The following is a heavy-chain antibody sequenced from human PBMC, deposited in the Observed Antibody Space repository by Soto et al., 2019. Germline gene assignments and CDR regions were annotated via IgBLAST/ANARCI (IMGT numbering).Heavy chain of an antibody. J-gene: IGHJ3*02. V-gene: IGHV4-59*01. Sequence: PSEPLSLTFTVSGASITSYYCAWVRQPPGKGLEYIGYIYYSGTTNYNPSLKSRVTMSVDRSKNKFSLRLTSVTAADTAVYYCASYHPRSGDSPSPEDAFEIPGHRSTVT. CDR3: ASYHPRSGDSPSPEDAFEI. CDR1: GASITSYY. CDR2: IYYSGTT. D-gene: IGHD4-17*01.